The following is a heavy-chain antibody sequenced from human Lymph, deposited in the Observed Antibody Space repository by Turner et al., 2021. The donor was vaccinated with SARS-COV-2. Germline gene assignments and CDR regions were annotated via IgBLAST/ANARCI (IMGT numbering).Heavy chain of an antibody. CDR2: ISYDGSNK. CDR3: AKMGGVYCSGGNCYSGRLDY. V-gene: IGHV3-30*18. CDR1: GVTFRSYC. J-gene: IGHJ4*02. D-gene: IGHD2-15*01. Sequence: QVQLVESGGGVVQPGRSLRLSCAASGVTFRSYCMHWVRQAPGKGLEWVAVISYDGSNKYYADSVKGRFTISRDNSKNTLFLQMNSLRAEDTAVYYCAKMGGVYCSGGNCYSGRLDYWGQGTLVTVSS.